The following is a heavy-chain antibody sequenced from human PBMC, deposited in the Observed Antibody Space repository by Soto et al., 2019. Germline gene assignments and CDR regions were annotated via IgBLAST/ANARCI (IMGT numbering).Heavy chain of an antibody. D-gene: IGHD3-3*01. CDR2: ISGNSGTT. CDR3: AKGRAITVFGVITPFDS. CDR1: GFNFSNYA. Sequence: EVQLLESGGDFKQPGGSLRLSCEGSGFNFSNYALNWVRQAPGKRLEWVSVISGNSGTTYYAASVKGRFTISRDNSKKTLYLQMNSLRADDTAVYYCAKGRAITVFGVITPFDSWGQGTLVPVSS. V-gene: IGHV3-23*01. J-gene: IGHJ4*02.